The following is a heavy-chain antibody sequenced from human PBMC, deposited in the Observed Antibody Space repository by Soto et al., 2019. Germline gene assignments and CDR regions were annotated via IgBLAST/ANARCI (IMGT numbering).Heavy chain of an antibody. J-gene: IGHJ6*02. CDR3: ARDFGDSRGSYYYYGADV. V-gene: IGHV3-30*03. D-gene: IGHD2-21*01. CDR1: GFTFSNYG. CDR2: ISYDGNVA. Sequence: PGGSLRLSCTASGFTFSNYGMHWVRQAPGKGLEWVTVISYDGNVAYYADSVKGRFTSSRDNSKNTLYLQMNSLRTEDTAVYYCARDFGDSRGSYYYYGADVWGQGTTVTVSS.